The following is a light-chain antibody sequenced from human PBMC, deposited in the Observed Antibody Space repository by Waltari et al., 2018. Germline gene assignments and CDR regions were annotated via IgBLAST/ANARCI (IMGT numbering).Light chain of an antibody. CDR3: CAYVRGSPPNWV. CDR2: EGT. J-gene: IGLJ3*02. V-gene: IGLV2-23*01. Sequence: QSALTQPASVSGSPGQSITISCTGTSSDVGNYNLVSWYQQHPGKAPKLLIYEGTERPSGVSNRFSGSKSANTASLTISGLQSEDEADYYCCAYVRGSPPNWVLGGGTKLAVL. CDR1: SSDVGNYNL.